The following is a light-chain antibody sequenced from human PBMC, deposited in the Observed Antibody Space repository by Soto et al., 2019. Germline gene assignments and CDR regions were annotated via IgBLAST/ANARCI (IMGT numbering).Light chain of an antibody. J-gene: IGKJ1*01. CDR3: QQYNSYSRT. CDR1: QSISSW. Sequence: DIQMTQSPSTLSASVGDRVTITCRASQSISSWLAWYQQKPGKAPKLLIYKASSLESGVPSRCSGSGSGTEFTLTISSLQPDDFATYYCQQYNSYSRTFGQGTKVDI. CDR2: KAS. V-gene: IGKV1-5*03.